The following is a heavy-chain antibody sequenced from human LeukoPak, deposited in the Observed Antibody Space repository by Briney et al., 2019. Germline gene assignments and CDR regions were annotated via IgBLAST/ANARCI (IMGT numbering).Heavy chain of an antibody. V-gene: IGHV4-34*01. D-gene: IGHD6-6*01. CDR1: GGSISSYY. Sequence: PSETLSLTCTVSGGSISSYYWSWIRQPPGKGLEWIGEIDHSGSTNYNPSLKSRVTISVDTSKNQFSLKLRSVTAADTAVYYCARQSKYSRSSGLNLWGQGTLVTVSS. J-gene: IGHJ5*02. CDR3: ARQSKYSRSSGLNL. CDR2: IDHSGST.